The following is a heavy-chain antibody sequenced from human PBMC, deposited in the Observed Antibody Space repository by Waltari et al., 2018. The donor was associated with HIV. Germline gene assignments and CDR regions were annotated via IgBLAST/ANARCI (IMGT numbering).Heavy chain of an antibody. CDR2: INGDESRI. Sequence: EVQLVESGGGLVQPGGSLRLSYVASGVTFSNYWMHWVRQGPVKGLVWVSRINGDESRILYADSVKGRFTISRDNARNTLYLQMNSLRAEDTAVYYCARRHSSEGILDYWGQGTLVTVSS. V-gene: IGHV3-74*01. J-gene: IGHJ4*02. CDR3: ARRHSSEGILDY. D-gene: IGHD6-19*01. CDR1: GVTFSNYW.